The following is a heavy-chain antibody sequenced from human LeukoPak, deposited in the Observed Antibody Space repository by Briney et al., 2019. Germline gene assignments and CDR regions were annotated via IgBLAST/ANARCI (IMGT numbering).Heavy chain of an antibody. J-gene: IGHJ3*02. CDR2: IYSGGRT. V-gene: IGHV3-53*01. D-gene: IGHD5-18*01. CDR3: CIQLWLHAFDI. Sequence: GGSLTLSCAPSGFTVSRNHMSWVPDAPGKGLLRVSEIYSGGRTYLADFLKRRFTIYRDNSKNPRSLHMSSLSPEDTAVYYCCIQLWLHAFDIGGRGTMVSVSS. CDR1: GFTVSRNH.